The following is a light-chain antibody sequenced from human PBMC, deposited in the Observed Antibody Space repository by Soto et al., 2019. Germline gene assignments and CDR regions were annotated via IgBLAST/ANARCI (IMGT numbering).Light chain of an antibody. CDR2: AAS. J-gene: IGKJ4*01. CDR1: QSISSY. Sequence: DIHITHSPSSLSSSVLDIFTITCLASQSISSYLNWYQQKPGKAPKLLIYAASSLQSGVPSRFSGSGSGTDFTLTISRLQPEAFATYCWHPSYSTPCTFGGGTQVDIK. CDR3: HPSYSTPCT. V-gene: IGKV1-39*01.